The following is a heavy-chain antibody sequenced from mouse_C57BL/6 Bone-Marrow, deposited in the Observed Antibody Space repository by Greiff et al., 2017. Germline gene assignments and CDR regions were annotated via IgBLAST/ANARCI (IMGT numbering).Heavy chain of an antibody. V-gene: IGHV1-81*01. CDR2: IYPRSGNT. D-gene: IGHD2-4*01. Sequence: VMLVESGAELARPGASVKLSCKASGYTFTSYGISWVKQRTGQGLEWIGEIYPRSGNTYYNEKFKGKATLTADKSSSTAYMELRSLTSEDSAVYFCARSDYYDYDWFAYWGQGTLVTVSA. CDR1: GYTFTSYG. CDR3: ARSDYYDYDWFAY. J-gene: IGHJ3*01.